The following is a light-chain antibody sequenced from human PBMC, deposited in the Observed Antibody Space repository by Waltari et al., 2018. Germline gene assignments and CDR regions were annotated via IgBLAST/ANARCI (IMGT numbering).Light chain of an antibody. CDR3: SSYTTISTYV. CDR2: EVS. Sequence: QSALTQPASVSGSPGQSITIPCTGTISAVGVFNNISWYQQHPGKAPKLMISEVSNRPSGVSNRFSGSKSGNTASLTISGLQAEDEADYYCSSYTTISTYVFGTGTKVTVL. J-gene: IGLJ1*01. V-gene: IGLV2-14*01. CDR1: ISAVGVFNN.